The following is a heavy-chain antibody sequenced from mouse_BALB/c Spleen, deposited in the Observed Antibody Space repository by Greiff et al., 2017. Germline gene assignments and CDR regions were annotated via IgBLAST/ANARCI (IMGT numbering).Heavy chain of an antibody. CDR1: GYSFTGYY. CDR3: ASLSNRQYYYAMDY. Sequence: VQLQQSGPELVKPGASVKISCKASGYSFTGYYMHWVKQSHVKSLEWIGRINPYNGATSYNQNFKDKASLTVDKSSSTAYMELHSLTSEDSAVYYCASLSNRQYYYAMDYWGQGTSVTVSS. D-gene: IGHD2-5*01. J-gene: IGHJ4*01. V-gene: IGHV1-31*01. CDR2: INPYNGAT.